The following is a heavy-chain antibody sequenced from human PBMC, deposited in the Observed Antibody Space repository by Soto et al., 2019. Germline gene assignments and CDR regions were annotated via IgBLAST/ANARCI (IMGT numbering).Heavy chain of an antibody. CDR1: GFSFSTDN. J-gene: IGHJ6*02. Sequence: PGGSLRLSCPESGFSFSTDNFNWLRQVPGKALEWVAFISGNSKYIYYADAVKGRFTISRDNAENLVVLQMNSLRAEDTAVYYCARQLNCTTAACQPGSRFIAMVVRGHLTTVNGAS. V-gene: IGHV3-21*01. D-gene: IGHD2-8*01. CDR3: ARQLNCTTAACQPGSRFIAMVV. CDR2: ISGNSKYI.